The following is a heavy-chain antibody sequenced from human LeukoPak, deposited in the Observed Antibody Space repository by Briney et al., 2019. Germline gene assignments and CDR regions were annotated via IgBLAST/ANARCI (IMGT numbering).Heavy chain of an antibody. Sequence: GCSLRLSCAASGFTFSSYGMHWVRQAPGKGLDWVAVIWYDGSNKYYADSVKGRFTISRDNSKNTVYLQMNSLRAEDTAVYYCAGYYSGSSGYVHYWGQGTLVTVSS. V-gene: IGHV3-33*01. CDR1: GFTFSSYG. J-gene: IGHJ4*02. D-gene: IGHD3-22*01. CDR2: IWYDGSNK. CDR3: AGYYSGSSGYVHY.